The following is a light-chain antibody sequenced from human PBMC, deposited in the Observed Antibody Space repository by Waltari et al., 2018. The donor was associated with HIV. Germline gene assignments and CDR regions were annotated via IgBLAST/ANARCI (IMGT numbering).Light chain of an antibody. CDR2: DAS. J-gene: IGKJ5*01. V-gene: IGKV3-15*01. CDR3: QHYNDWPIT. CDR1: QSGSSN. Sequence: EIVMTQSPATLSVSPGERATLSCRASQSGSSNLAWYQQIPGQAPRLLIYDASTRATGSPARFSGSGSGTEFTLTISSLQSEDFAIYYCQHYNDWPITFGQGTRLEIK.